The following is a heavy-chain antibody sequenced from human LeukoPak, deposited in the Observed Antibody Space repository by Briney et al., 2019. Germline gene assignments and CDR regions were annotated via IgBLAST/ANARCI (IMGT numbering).Heavy chain of an antibody. CDR3: AKDRGSWFALFDS. CDR2: IRGSGAIT. D-gene: IGHD6-13*01. J-gene: IGHJ4*02. CDR1: GFSFSIYA. Sequence: GGSLRLSCTASGFSFSIYALSWVRQAPGKGLEWVSGIRGSGAITYYADSVKGRSTISRDNSKSTLFLHMNSLGAEDTAVYYCAKDRGSWFALFDSWGQGTLVTVSS. V-gene: IGHV3-23*01.